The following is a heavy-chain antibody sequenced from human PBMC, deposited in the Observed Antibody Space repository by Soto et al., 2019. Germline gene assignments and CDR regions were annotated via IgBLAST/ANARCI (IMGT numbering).Heavy chain of an antibody. J-gene: IGHJ4*02. CDR2: IYYSGST. Sequence: SGTLSLTCTASGVSFSSGSFYWSWNRQPPGQGLVWIGYIYYSGSTNYNPSLKSRVTISVDTSKMQFSLKLSSVTAADTAVYCCTRVPPVRSSLDYWGQGTLVTVSS. D-gene: IGHD6-6*01. CDR1: GVSFSSGSFY. V-gene: IGHV4-61*01. CDR3: TRVPPVRSSLDY.